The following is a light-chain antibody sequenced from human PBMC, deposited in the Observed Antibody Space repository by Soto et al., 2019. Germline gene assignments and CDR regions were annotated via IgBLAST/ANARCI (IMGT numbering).Light chain of an antibody. CDR3: AAWDDSLNGVV. V-gene: IGLV1-44*01. CDR2: GYD. J-gene: IGLJ2*01. CDR1: SSNIGGNI. Sequence: QSVLTQPPSASRTPGQRVTISCSGSSSNIGGNIVNWYQQLPGTSPKLLIFGYDQRPSWVPDRFSGSNSGTSASLAISGLQSEDEANYYCAAWDDSLNGVVFGGGTKLTVL.